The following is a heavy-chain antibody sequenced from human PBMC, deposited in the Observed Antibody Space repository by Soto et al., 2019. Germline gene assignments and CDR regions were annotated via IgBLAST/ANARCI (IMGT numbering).Heavy chain of an antibody. D-gene: IGHD2-15*01. Sequence: QVQLQESGPGLMKPSETLSLTCTVSGGSISIYYWSWIRQSPGKGLEWIGHIFYTGRTNYNPSLTSRVTMSVDTSKNQFSLKLNSVTAADTAVYYCARDNCSGASCSYYQYMDVWGRGTTVTVSS. CDR1: GGSISIYY. CDR3: ARDNCSGASCSYYQYMDV. J-gene: IGHJ6*03. CDR2: IFYTGRT. V-gene: IGHV4-59*01.